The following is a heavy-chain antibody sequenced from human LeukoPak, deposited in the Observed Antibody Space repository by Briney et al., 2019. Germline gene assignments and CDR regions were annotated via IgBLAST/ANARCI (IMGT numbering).Heavy chain of an antibody. V-gene: IGHV3-74*01. CDR3: ARRVVAAHSPDY. Sequence: PGGSLRLSCAASGLTFSSHWMHWVRQAPGKGLVWVSRINSDGSSISYADSVKGRFTISRDNSKNTLYLQMNSLRAEDTAVYYCARRVVAAHSPDYWGQGTLVTVSS. CDR2: INSDGSSI. D-gene: IGHD2-15*01. CDR1: GLTFSSHW. J-gene: IGHJ4*02.